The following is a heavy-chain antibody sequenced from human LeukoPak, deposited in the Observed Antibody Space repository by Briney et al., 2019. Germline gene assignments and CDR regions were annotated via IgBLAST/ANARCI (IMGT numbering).Heavy chain of an antibody. CDR3: ARDVVMACSGGSCSRGRAFAFDI. J-gene: IGHJ3*02. CDR1: GGTMSGTIYY. V-gene: IGHV4-39*07. D-gene: IGHD2-15*01. Sequence: SETLSLTCTVPGGTMSGTIYYWGWIRQPPGKGLEWVGSLYNGGRTFYNPSLKSRVTISIDTSKNQFSLRLSSVTAADTAVYYCARDVVMACSGGSCSRGRAFAFDIWGQGTMVNVSS. CDR2: LYNGGRT.